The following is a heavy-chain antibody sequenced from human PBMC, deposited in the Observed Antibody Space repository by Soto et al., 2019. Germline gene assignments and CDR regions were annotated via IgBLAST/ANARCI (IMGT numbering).Heavy chain of an antibody. CDR3: ARRSGWVQGSFYFDS. J-gene: IGHJ4*02. V-gene: IGHV4-31*03. D-gene: IGHD3-9*01. Sequence: SETLSLTCSVSGGSISSGGYYWNWIRQFPGKGLEWIAYIYYSGITNYNPSLKSRVNISVDTSKNQFFLKLNSVTAADTAVYYCARRSGWVQGSFYFDSWGQGNLVTVSS. CDR1: GGSISSGGYY. CDR2: IYYSGIT.